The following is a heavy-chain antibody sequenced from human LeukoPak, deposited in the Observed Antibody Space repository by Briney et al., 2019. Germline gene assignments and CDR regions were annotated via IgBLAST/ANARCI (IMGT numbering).Heavy chain of an antibody. CDR3: AKASYDFWSGYLQTPAITYYFDY. CDR2: ISGSGGST. D-gene: IGHD3-3*01. J-gene: IGHJ4*02. V-gene: IGHV3-23*01. Sequence: GGSLRLSCAASGFSFGSYAMSWVRQAPGKGLEWVSAISGSGGSTYYADSVKGRFTISRDNSKNTLYLQMNSLRAEDTAVYYCAKASYDFWSGYLQTPAITYYFDYWGQGTLVTVSS. CDR1: GFSFGSYA.